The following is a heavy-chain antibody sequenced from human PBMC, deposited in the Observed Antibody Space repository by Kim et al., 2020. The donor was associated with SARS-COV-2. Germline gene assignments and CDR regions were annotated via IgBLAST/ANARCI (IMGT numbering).Heavy chain of an antibody. D-gene: IGHD3-3*01. J-gene: IGHJ6*02. V-gene: IGHV4-59*13. CDR1: GGSISSYY. Sequence: SETLSLTCTVSGGSISSYYWSWIRQPPGKGLEWIGYIYYSGSTNYNPSLKSRVTISVDTSKNQFSLKLSSVTAADTAVYYCARVGTYYDFWVYGMDVWGQGTTVTVSS. CDR3: ARVGTYYDFWVYGMDV. CDR2: IYYSGST.